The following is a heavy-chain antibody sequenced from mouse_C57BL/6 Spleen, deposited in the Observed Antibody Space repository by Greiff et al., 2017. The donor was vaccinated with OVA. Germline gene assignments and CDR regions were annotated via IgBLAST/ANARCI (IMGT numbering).Heavy chain of an antibody. J-gene: IGHJ3*01. CDR2: IYPGSGST. CDR1: GYTFTSYW. CDR3: ARGSSGYVWFAY. Sequence: QVQLKQSGAELVKPGASVKMSCKASGYTFTSYWITWVKQRPGQGLEWIGDIYPGSGSTNYNEKFKSKATLTVDTSSSTAYMQLSSLTSEDSAVYYCARGSSGYVWFAYWGQGTLVTVSA. D-gene: IGHD3-2*02. V-gene: IGHV1-55*01.